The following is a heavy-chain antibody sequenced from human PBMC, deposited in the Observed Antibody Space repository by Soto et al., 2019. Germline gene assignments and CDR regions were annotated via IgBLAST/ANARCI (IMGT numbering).Heavy chain of an antibody. V-gene: IGHV4-39*02. Sequence: QLQLQESGPGLVKPSETLSLTCIVSGGSISSSSYYWGWIRQPPGKGLEWIGSIYYSGSTYYNPSLKSRVTISVDTSKNQFSLKLSSVTAADTAVYYCARDQRGSSWYYYYYGMDVWGQGTTVTVSS. J-gene: IGHJ6*02. CDR2: IYYSGST. CDR3: ARDQRGSSWYYYYYGMDV. D-gene: IGHD6-13*01. CDR1: GGSISSSSYY.